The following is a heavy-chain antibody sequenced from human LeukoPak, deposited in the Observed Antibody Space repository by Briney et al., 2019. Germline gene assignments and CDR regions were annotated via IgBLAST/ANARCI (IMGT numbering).Heavy chain of an antibody. CDR2: ISWNSGSI. V-gene: IGHV3-9*01. CDR3: TTGIDDGGGY. J-gene: IGHJ4*02. Sequence: PGGSLRLSCAASGFTFDDYAMHWVRQAPGKGLEWVSGISWNSGSIGYADSVKGRFTISRDNAKNSLYLQMNSLRVDDTALYFCTTGIDDGGGYWGQGTMVTVSS. CDR1: GFTFDDYA. D-gene: IGHD1-1*01.